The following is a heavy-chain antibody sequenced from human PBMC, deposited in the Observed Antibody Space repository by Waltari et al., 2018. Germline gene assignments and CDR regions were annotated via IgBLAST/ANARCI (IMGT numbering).Heavy chain of an antibody. J-gene: IGHJ5*02. D-gene: IGHD2-21*02. Sequence: QVQLQESGPSLLKPSETLSLICKVSGGSISGFYWSWVRQPPGKGLDWIGYIYYTGSTNFNPSPKSRVTMSVDTSKNQFSLKLSSVTAADTAFYYCARGGGGDWEWFDPWGQGTLVTVSS. V-gene: IGHV4-59*01. CDR3: ARGGGGDWEWFDP. CDR2: IYYTGST. CDR1: GGSISGFY.